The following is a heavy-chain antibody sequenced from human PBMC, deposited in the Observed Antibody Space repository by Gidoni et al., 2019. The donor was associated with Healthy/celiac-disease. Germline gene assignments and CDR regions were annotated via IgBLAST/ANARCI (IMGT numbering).Heavy chain of an antibody. J-gene: IGHJ4*02. Sequence: EVQLVESGGGLVKPGGSLRLSCAASGFTFSSYSMNWVRQAPGKGLEWVSSISSSSSYIYYADSVKGRFTISRDNAKNSLYLQMNSLRAEDTAVYYCARARRGTVVTPGFVDYWGQGTLVTVSS. CDR2: ISSSSSYI. CDR3: ARARRGTVVTPGFVDY. D-gene: IGHD2-21*02. CDR1: GFTFSSYS. V-gene: IGHV3-21*01.